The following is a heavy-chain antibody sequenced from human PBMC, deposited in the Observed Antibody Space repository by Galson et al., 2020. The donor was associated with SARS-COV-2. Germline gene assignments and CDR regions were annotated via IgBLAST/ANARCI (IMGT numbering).Heavy chain of an antibody. CDR1: GFTFSSYD. D-gene: IGHD3-3*01. CDR3: ARANWSGRLYYYYYGMDV. Sequence: TGGSLRLSCAASGFTFSSYDLHWVRQATGKGLEWASAIGTAGNTYYPGSVKGRFTISRENAKNSLYLQMNSLRAGDTAVYYCARANWSGRLYYYYYGMDVWGQGTTFTVSS. J-gene: IGHJ6*02. V-gene: IGHV3-13*01. CDR2: IGTAGNT.